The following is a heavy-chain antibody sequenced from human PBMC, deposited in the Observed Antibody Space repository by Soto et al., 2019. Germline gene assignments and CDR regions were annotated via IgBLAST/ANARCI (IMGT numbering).Heavy chain of an antibody. V-gene: IGHV4-39*01. CDR3: ERPRIAARGWFDP. CDR2: IYYSGST. D-gene: IGHD6-6*01. CDR1: GGSISSSSYY. Sequence: SETLSLTCTVSGGSISSSSYYWGWIRQPPGKGLEWIGSIYYSGSTYYNPSLKRRVTISVDTSKNQFSLKLSSVTAAETAVYYCERPRIAARGWFDPWGQGTQVTVSS. J-gene: IGHJ5*02.